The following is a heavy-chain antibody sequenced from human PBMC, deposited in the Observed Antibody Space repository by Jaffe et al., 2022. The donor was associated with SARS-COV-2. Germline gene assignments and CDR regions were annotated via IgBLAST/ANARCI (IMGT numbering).Heavy chain of an antibody. V-gene: IGHV4-31*03. Sequence: QVQLQESGPGLVKPSQTLSLTCTVSGGSISSDDYYWSWVRHHPGKGLEWIGYIYYSGSTYYNPSLKSRVTISLDTSKNQFSLKLSSVTAADTAVYYCARDSITVAGYFDYWGQGTLVTVSS. CDR1: GGSISSDDYY. D-gene: IGHD6-19*01. CDR3: ARDSITVAGYFDY. CDR2: IYYSGST. J-gene: IGHJ4*02.